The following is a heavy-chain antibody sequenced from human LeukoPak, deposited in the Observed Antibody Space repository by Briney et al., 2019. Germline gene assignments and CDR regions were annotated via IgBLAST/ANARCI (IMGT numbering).Heavy chain of an antibody. CDR1: GGSISSYY. Sequence: PSETLSLTCTVSGGSISSYYWSWIRQPPGKGLEWIGYIYYSGSTNYNPSLKSRVTISVDTSKNQFSLKLSSVTAADTAVYYCARAVGYSYGFLDYYYYGMDVWGQGTTVTASS. J-gene: IGHJ6*02. D-gene: IGHD5-18*01. V-gene: IGHV4-59*01. CDR3: ARAVGYSYGFLDYYYYGMDV. CDR2: IYYSGST.